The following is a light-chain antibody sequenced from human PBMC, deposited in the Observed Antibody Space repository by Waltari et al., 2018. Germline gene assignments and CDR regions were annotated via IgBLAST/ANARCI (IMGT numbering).Light chain of an antibody. CDR1: SSDVGAFTY. CDR2: EVS. J-gene: IGLJ3*02. CDR3: NSYATNSARV. Sequence: QSALTQPASVSGSPGQSITISCPGTSSDVGAFTYVSWYQQHPGKAPKLIIYEVSNRPSGVSNRFSGSKSGNTASLTISGLQAEDEADYYCNSYATNSARVFGGGTKLTVL. V-gene: IGLV2-14*01.